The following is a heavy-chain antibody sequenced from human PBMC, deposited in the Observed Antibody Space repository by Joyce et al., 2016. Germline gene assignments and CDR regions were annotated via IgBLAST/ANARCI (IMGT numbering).Heavy chain of an antibody. Sequence: EVQLVESGGGLVQPGGSLRLSCAASGFSFITHHMTWVRLPPGKGLEGVANINQDGSARFYVDSVKGRFTISRDNAKNSIFLQMNSLRTDDTAVYYCAKNWNTDYWGQGTLVTVSS. CDR2: INQDGSAR. J-gene: IGHJ4*02. D-gene: IGHD1/OR15-1a*01. CDR3: AKNWNTDY. V-gene: IGHV3-7*01. CDR1: GFSFITHH.